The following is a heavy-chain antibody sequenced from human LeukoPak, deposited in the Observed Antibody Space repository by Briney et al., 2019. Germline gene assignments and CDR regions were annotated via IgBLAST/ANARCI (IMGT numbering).Heavy chain of an antibody. J-gene: IGHJ4*02. CDR1: GASISISNW. D-gene: IGHD3-3*01. Sequence: PSETLSLTCAVSGASISISNWWGWVRQPPGKGLEWIGEFFHTGITNYNPSLKNRVTMSVDKSKNQFSLTSSSVTAADTAVYYCASVDGDNVFGVVGHFWGQGALVIVSS. CDR2: FFHTGIT. V-gene: IGHV4-4*02. CDR3: ASVDGDNVFGVVGHF.